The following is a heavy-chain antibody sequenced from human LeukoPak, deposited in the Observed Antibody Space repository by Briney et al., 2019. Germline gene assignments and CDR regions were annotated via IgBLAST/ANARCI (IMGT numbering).Heavy chain of an antibody. V-gene: IGHV1-18*01. CDR3: ARVPSGGPFDY. CDR1: GYSFTSYG. Sequence: ASVKVSCKASGYSFTSYGVSWVRQAPGQGLEWMRWISAYNGNTNYAQRLQGRVTMTTDTSTSTAYMELTSLTSDDTAVYYCARVPSGGPFDYWGQGILVTVSS. D-gene: IGHD2-15*01. J-gene: IGHJ4*02. CDR2: ISAYNGNT.